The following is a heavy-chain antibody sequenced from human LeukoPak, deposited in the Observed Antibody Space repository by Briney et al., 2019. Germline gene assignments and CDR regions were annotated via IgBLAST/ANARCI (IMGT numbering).Heavy chain of an antibody. CDR2: IYTSGST. J-gene: IGHJ3*02. CDR1: GGSISSYY. D-gene: IGHD4-17*01. Sequence: SETLSLTCTVSGGSISSYYWSWVRQPAGKGLEWIGRIYTSGSTNYNPSLKSRVTMSVDTSKNQFSLKLSSVTAADTAVYYCARDRVDIRSDAFDIWGQGTMVTVSS. V-gene: IGHV4-4*07. CDR3: ARDRVDIRSDAFDI.